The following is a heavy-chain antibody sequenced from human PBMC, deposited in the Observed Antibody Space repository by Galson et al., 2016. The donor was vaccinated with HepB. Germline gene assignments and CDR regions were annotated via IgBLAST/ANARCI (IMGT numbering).Heavy chain of an antibody. Sequence: SGAEVKKPGESLKISCKGSGYSFRSYWIGWVRQMPGKGLEWMGIIYPGDSDTRYNPSFLGQVTISADKSISTAYLQWSSLKASDTAMCYCARAHYDFWSSYYPWFDPGGQGTLVTVSS. V-gene: IGHV5-51*01. J-gene: IGHJ5*02. D-gene: IGHD3-3*01. CDR3: ARAHYDFWSSYYPWFDP. CDR1: GYSFRSYW. CDR2: IYPGDSDT.